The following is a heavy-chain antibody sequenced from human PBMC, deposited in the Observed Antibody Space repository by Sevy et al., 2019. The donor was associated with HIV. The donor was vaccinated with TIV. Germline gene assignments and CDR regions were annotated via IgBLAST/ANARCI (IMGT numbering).Heavy chain of an antibody. J-gene: IGHJ4*01. CDR2: IYTSGST. CDR1: GDSISNYY. CDR3: AREQHQLLVDYFDY. Sequence: SETLSLTCTVSGDSISNYYWSWIRQPAGKGLEWIGRIYTSGSTNYNPSLKSRVTMSVDTSKNQFALKLSSVTAADTAVYYCAREQHQLLVDYFDYWGHGTLVIVSP. D-gene: IGHD2-2*01. V-gene: IGHV4-4*07.